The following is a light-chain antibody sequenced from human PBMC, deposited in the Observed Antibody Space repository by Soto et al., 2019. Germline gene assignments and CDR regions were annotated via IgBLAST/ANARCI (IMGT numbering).Light chain of an antibody. J-gene: IGKJ5*01. CDR1: QSLLYNNTYNY. V-gene: IGKV2-28*01. Sequence: EIVMTQSPLTLPVTPGEPASISCRSSQSLLYNNTYNYLDWYVQKPGHSPQPLIYFGSNRAPGVPDRFSGSGSGTDFTLKINRVEAEDVGTYYCMQALQSLTFGQGTRLEIK. CDR2: FGS. CDR3: MQALQSLT.